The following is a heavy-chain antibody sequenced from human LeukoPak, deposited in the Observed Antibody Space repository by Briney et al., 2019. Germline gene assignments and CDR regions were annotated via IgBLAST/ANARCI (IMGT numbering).Heavy chain of an antibody. CDR3: ARASRERLLTYYYYYMDV. CDR1: GYTFTSYD. D-gene: IGHD2-15*01. CDR2: MNPNSGNA. V-gene: IGHV1-8*03. Sequence: ASVKVSCKASGYTFTSYDINWVRQATGQGLEWMGWMNPNSGNAGYAQKFQGRVTITRNTSISTAYMELSSLRSEDTAVYYCARASRERLLTYYYYYMDVWGKGTTVTVSS. J-gene: IGHJ6*03.